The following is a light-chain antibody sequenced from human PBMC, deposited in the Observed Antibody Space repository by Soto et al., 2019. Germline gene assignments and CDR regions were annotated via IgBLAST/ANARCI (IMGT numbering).Light chain of an antibody. CDR1: QSISSW. CDR2: DAS. V-gene: IGKV1-5*01. Sequence: DIQMTQSPSTLSASVGDRVTITCRASQSISSWLAWYQQKPGKAPKLLIYDASSLESGVPSRFSGSGSGTEFTLTISSLQPDFATYDCQQYNSYSPYTVGQGTKLEIK. J-gene: IGKJ2*01. CDR3: QQYNSYSPYT.